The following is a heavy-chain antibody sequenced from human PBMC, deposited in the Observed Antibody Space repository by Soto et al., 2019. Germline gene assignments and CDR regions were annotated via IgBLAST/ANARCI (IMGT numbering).Heavy chain of an antibody. V-gene: IGHV1-69*04. D-gene: IGHD5-12*01. Sequence: SVKVSCKASGGTFSSYTISWVRQAPGQGLEWMGRIIPTLGIANYAQKFQGRVTITADKSTSTAYMELSSLRSEDTAVYYCAREDSGYSFDYWGQGTLVTVSS. CDR2: IIPTLGIA. CDR1: GGTFSSYT. J-gene: IGHJ4*02. CDR3: AREDSGYSFDY.